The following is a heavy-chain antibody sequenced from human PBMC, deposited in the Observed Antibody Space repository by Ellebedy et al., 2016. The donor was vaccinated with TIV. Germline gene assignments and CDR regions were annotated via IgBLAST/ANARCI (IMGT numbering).Heavy chain of an antibody. Sequence: SGPTLVKPTQTLTLTCTFSGFSLSTSRLSVSWIRQPPGMALEWLARLDWDDDKFYSTSLRTRLTISKDSSENQVVLTMTNMDPEDTATYYCARITSGWGFDYWGQGALVTVSS. D-gene: IGHD6-19*01. V-gene: IGHV2-70*17. CDR1: GFSLSTSRLS. J-gene: IGHJ4*02. CDR3: ARITSGWGFDY. CDR2: LDWDDDK.